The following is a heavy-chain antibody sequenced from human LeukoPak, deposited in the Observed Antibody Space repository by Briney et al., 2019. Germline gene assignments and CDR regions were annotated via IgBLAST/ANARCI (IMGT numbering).Heavy chain of an antibody. CDR3: ARGGGYCSGGSCYGGDY. V-gene: IGHV3-30*03. CDR1: GFTFSSYG. J-gene: IGHJ4*02. Sequence: GGSLRLSCAASGFTFSSYGMHWVRQAPGKGLEWVAVISYDGSNKYYADSVKGRFTISRDNSKNTLYLQMNSLRAEDTAVYYCARGGGYCSGGSCYGGDYGGQGPLAPVSS. D-gene: IGHD2-15*01. CDR2: ISYDGSNK.